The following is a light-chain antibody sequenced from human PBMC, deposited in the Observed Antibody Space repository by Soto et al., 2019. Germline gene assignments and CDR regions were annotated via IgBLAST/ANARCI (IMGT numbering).Light chain of an antibody. V-gene: IGLV2-11*01. CDR1: SSEVGAYTH. Sequence: QSVLTQPRSVSGSPGQSVTISCTGTSSEVGAYTHVSWYQQHPGKAPKVMIYDVSKRPSGVPDRFSGSKSGNTASLTISGLQAEDEADYYCCSYAGSYTFVFGSGTKLTVL. CDR2: DVS. CDR3: CSYAGSYTFV. J-gene: IGLJ1*01.